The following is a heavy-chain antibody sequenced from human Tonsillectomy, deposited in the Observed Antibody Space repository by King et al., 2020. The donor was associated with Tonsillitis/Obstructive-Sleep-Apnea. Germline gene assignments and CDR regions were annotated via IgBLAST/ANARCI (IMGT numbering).Heavy chain of an antibody. CDR3: AKDRSSIWSLDY. Sequence: VQLVESGGGVVQPGRSLRLSCAASGFTFSSNGMHWVRQAPGKGLEWVAVISYDGSNKYYADSVKGRFTISRDNSKNTLYLQMNSLRTEDTAVYYCAKDRSSIWSLDYWGQGTLVTVSS. D-gene: IGHD6-13*01. V-gene: IGHV3-30*18. J-gene: IGHJ4*02. CDR1: GFTFSSNG. CDR2: ISYDGSNK.